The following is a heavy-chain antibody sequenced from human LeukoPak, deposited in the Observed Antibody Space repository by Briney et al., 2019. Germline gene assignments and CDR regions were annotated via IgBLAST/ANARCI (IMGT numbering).Heavy chain of an antibody. CDR1: GHTFTGYY. D-gene: IGHD6-19*01. Sequence: ASVKLSCKASGHTFTGYYMHWVRQGPGQGLEWLGWINPNSVVTNYAQKFQGRITMTRDTSITTVYMELSSLTSDDTAVYYCGSGQWLVGVFYWGQGTLVTVSS. CDR2: INPNSVVT. V-gene: IGHV1-2*02. CDR3: GSGQWLVGVFY. J-gene: IGHJ4*02.